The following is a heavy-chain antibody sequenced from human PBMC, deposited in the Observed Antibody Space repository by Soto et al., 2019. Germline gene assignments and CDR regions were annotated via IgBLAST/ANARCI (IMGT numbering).Heavy chain of an antibody. CDR2: INHSGST. V-gene: IGHV4-34*01. Sequence: KPSETLSLTCAVYGGSFSGYYWSWIRQPPGKGLEWIGEINHSGSTNYNPSLKSRVTISVDTSKNQFSLKLSSVTAADTAVYYCARGTRGLLGVLWRNWFDPWGQGTLVTVSS. CDR1: GGSFSGYY. J-gene: IGHJ5*02. D-gene: IGHD3-10*01. CDR3: ARGTRGLLGVLWRNWFDP.